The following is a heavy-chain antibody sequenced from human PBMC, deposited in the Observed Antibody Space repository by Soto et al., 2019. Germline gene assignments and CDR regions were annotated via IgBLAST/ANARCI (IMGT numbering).Heavy chain of an antibody. Sequence: QVQLVQSGAEVKKPGSSVKVSCKASGDTDTNYVISWVRQAPGQGLEWMGGIFPKFGTTYSAQKLQDRLTITADESTSTVYMQLSRLRLDDTAVYYCEAEMTFGKLSVVWDQGTTVTVSS. CDR1: GDTDTNYV. V-gene: IGHV1-69*01. D-gene: IGHD3-16*02. J-gene: IGHJ6*02. CDR2: IFPKFGTT. CDR3: EAEMTFGKLSVV.